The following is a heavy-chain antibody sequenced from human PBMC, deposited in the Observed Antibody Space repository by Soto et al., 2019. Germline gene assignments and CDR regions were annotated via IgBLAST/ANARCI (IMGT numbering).Heavy chain of an antibody. CDR1: GGTFSSYA. J-gene: IGHJ6*02. CDR3: AIAGRSYYYSYAMHV. D-gene: IGHD1-26*01. CDR2: IIPIFGTA. V-gene: IGHV1-69*05. Sequence: QVQLVQSGAEVKKPGSSVKVSCKASGGTFSSYAISWVRQAPGQGLEWMGGIIPIFGTANYAQKFQGRVTITSDESTGPAYMELSSLRSEDTAVYYCAIAGRSYYYSYAMHVWGQGTTVTVSS.